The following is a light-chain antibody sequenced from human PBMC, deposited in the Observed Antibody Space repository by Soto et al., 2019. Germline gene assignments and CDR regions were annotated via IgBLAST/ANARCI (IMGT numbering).Light chain of an antibody. CDR3: CSYAGSNVV. J-gene: IGLJ2*01. CDR2: EVI. Sequence: QSALTQPASASGSPGQSITISCSGNSRDVGSYNLVSWYQQHPGKAPKLMIYEVIKRPSGVSNRFSGSKSGNTASLTISGLQAEDEADYYCCSYAGSNVVFSGGTKLTVL. CDR1: SRDVGSYNL. V-gene: IGLV2-23*02.